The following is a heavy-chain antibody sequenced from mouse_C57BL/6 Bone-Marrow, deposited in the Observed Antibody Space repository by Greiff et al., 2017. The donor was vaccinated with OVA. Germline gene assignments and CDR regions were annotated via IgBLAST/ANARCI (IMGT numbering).Heavy chain of an antibody. Sequence: QVHVKQSGAELARPGASVKLSCKASGYTFTSYGISWVKQRTGQGLEWIGEIYPRSGNTYYNEKFKGKATLTADKSSSTAYMELRSLTSEDSAVYFCARGVARWYFDVWGTGTTVTVSS. CDR2: IYPRSGNT. J-gene: IGHJ1*03. D-gene: IGHD1-1*01. CDR3: ARGVARWYFDV. V-gene: IGHV1-81*01. CDR1: GYTFTSYG.